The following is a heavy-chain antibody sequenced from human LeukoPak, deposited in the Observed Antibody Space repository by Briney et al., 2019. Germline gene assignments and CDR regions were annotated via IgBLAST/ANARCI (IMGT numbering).Heavy chain of an antibody. V-gene: IGHV3-23*01. J-gene: IGHJ3*02. CDR1: GFTFSSYG. D-gene: IGHD3-22*01. CDR2: ISGSGGST. Sequence: GGSLRLSCAASGFTFSSYGMSWVRQAPGRGLEWVPAISGSGGSTYYADSVKGRFTISRDNSKNTLYLQMNSLRAEDTAVYYCAKDYSRKIVVGPSNAFDIWGQGTMDTVSS. CDR3: AKDYSRKIVVGPSNAFDI.